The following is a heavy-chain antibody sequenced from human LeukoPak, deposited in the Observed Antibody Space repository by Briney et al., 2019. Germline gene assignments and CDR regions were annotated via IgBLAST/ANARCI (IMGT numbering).Heavy chain of an antibody. CDR2: IDWNGGST. V-gene: IGHV3-20*04. Sequence: PGGSLRLSCAASGFIFDDYAMNWVRQAPGKGLEWVSGIDWNGGSTGYADSVKGRFTISRDNSKNSLYLQMNSLRAEDTAVYYCARDYYDSSGYYYFDYWGQGTLVTVSS. D-gene: IGHD3-22*01. CDR1: GFIFDDYA. J-gene: IGHJ4*02. CDR3: ARDYYDSSGYYYFDY.